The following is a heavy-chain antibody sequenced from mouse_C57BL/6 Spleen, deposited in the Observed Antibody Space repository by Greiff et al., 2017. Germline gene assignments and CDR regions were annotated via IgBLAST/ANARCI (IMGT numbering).Heavy chain of an antibody. V-gene: IGHV8-5*01. CDR2: SWWNDDK. J-gene: IGHJ3*01. CDR1: GFSLSTSNMG. CDR3: AQMVDGYPRSWFAY. D-gene: IGHD2-3*01. Sequence: QVTLKVSGPGILQPSQTLSLTCSFSGFSLSTSNMGIGWIRQPSGKGLEWLAHSWWNDDKYYNPSLKSRRTISKDTSNNQVFRKITSVDTADTATYYCAQMVDGYPRSWFAYWGQGTLVTVSA.